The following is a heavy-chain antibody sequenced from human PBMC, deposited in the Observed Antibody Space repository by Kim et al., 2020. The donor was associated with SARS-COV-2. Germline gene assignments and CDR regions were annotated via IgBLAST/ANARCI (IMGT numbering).Heavy chain of an antibody. Sequence: GGSLRLSCAASGFTFSDYYMSWIRQAPGKGLEWVSYISSSSSDTNYADSVKGRFTISRDNAKNSLYLQMDSLRAEDTAVYYCARSRGYCSGGSCQMELDPWGQGTLVTVSS. J-gene: IGHJ5*02. D-gene: IGHD2-15*01. CDR2: ISSSSSDT. V-gene: IGHV3-11*06. CDR3: ARSRGYCSGGSCQMELDP. CDR1: GFTFSDYY.